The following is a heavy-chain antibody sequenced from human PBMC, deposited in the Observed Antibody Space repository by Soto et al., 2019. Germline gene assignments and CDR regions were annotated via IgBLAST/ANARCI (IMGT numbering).Heavy chain of an antibody. CDR2: VYGDDDK. CDR1: GFSLSTSGVA. V-gene: IGHV2-5*02. Sequence: QITLKESGPTLVKPTQTLTLTCTFSGFSLSTSGVAVGWIRQAPGKALEWLALVYGDDDKRYSLSLKSRLTITKDTSDNQVILTMTNMDPVDTATYYYAHSIGGGYVYAFDIWGQGTMVTVSS. J-gene: IGHJ3*02. D-gene: IGHD3-16*01. CDR3: AHSIGGGYVYAFDI.